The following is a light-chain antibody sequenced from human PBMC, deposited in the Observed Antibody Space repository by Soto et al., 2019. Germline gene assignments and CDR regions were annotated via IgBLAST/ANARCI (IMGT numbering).Light chain of an antibody. CDR2: AAS. CDR1: QSISSY. CDR3: QQSYSTPLT. V-gene: IGKV1-39*01. J-gene: IGKJ4*01. Sequence: DIQMTQSPSSLSASVGDRVTITCRASQSISSYLNWYQQKPGKAPKLLIYAASSLTSGVPSRFSGSGSGTDFTLTISSLQPEDFATYYCQQSYSTPLTFGGGTKVEIK.